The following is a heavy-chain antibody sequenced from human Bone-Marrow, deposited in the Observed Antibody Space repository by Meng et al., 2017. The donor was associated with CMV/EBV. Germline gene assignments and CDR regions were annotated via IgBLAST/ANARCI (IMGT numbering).Heavy chain of an antibody. V-gene: IGHV1-18*01. CDR2: ISAYNGNT. D-gene: IGHD6-13*01. CDR3: ARERPSGYSSSWYSYYYYGMDV. Sequence: ASVKVSCKASGYTFTSYGISWVRQAPGQGLEWMGWISAYNGNTNYAQKLQGRVTMTTDTSTSTAYMELRSLRSDDTAVYYCARERPSGYSSSWYSYYYYGMDVWGPGTTVTGSS. J-gene: IGHJ6*02. CDR1: GYTFTSYG.